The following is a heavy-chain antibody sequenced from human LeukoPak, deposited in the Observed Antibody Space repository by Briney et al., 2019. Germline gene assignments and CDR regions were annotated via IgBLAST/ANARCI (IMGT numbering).Heavy chain of an antibody. CDR2: IRYDGSNK. V-gene: IGHV3-30*02. CDR1: GLTFSTCG. CDR3: AKDRSYYDSGGYRNFDY. J-gene: IGHJ4*02. D-gene: IGHD3-22*01. Sequence: GGSLRLSCAASGLTFSTCGMHWVRQAPGKGLEGVAFIRYDGSNKYYADSVKGRFIISRDNSENTLSLQMNSPRAEDRAVYYCAKDRSYYDSGGYRNFDYWGQGTLVTVSS.